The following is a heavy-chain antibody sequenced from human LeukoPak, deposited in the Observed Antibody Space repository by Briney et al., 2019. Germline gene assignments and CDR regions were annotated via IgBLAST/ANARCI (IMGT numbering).Heavy chain of an antibody. J-gene: IGHJ4*02. Sequence: GGSLRLSRAASGLTFISYAFSGVRPARGRGLTRAPGIRDNGDYTYYADSLKVRFTIARDNTKNTLYLQINSQGAEDTALYYRAKARGYSSSSSFEYWGQGTLVTVSS. D-gene: IGHD6-13*01. V-gene: IGHV3-23*01. CDR3: AKARGYSSSSSFEY. CDR1: GLTFISYA. CDR2: IRDNGDYT.